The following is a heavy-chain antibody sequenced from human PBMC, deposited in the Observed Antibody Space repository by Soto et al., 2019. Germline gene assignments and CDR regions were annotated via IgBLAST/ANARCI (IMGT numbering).Heavy chain of an antibody. CDR3: ARSYSYPYYFGY. V-gene: IGHV3-66*01. CDR2: IYPGGST. D-gene: IGHD5-18*01. Sequence: GGSLRVPWAASGFTIRDICINWVRQAPGKGLEWVSVIYPGGSTYYADSVKGRFTISRDNSKNTLYFEMNSLRAEDAAVYYCARSYSYPYYFGYWGQGTPVTVSS. CDR1: GFTIRDIC. J-gene: IGHJ4*02.